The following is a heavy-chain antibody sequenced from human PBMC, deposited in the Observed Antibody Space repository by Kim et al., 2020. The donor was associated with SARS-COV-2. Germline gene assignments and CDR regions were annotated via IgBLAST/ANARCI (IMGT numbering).Heavy chain of an antibody. CDR3: ARAGVPAATYWFDP. CDR2: ISFDGSGK. J-gene: IGHJ5*02. D-gene: IGHD2-2*01. CDR1: GFTFSSYA. V-gene: IGHV3-30*04. Sequence: GGSLRLSCAASGFTFSSYAMLWVRQAPGKGPEWGAVISFDGSGKYYVDSVKGRFTISRDNSKNTLYLQMNSLRAEDTAVYYCARAGVPAATYWFDPWGQGTLVTVSS.